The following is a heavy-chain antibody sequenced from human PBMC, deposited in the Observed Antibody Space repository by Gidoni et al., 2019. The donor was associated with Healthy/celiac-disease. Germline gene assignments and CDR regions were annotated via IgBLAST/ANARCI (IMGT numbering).Heavy chain of an antibody. CDR3: ARDIRHDYGDYLSAFDI. D-gene: IGHD4-17*01. Sequence: QVQLVQSGAEVKKPGSSVKVSCKASGGTFSSYAISWVRQAPGQGLEWMGRIIPILGIANYAQKFQGRVTITADKSTSTAYMELSSLRSEDTAVYYCARDIRHDYGDYLSAFDIWGQGTMVTVSS. CDR2: IIPILGIA. V-gene: IGHV1-69*04. J-gene: IGHJ3*02. CDR1: GGTFSSYA.